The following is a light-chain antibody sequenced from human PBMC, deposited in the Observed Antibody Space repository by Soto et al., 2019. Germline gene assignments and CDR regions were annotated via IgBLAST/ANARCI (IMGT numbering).Light chain of an antibody. CDR3: AAWDDTLNGWV. J-gene: IGLJ3*02. CDR2: STN. Sequence: QSVLTQPPSASGTPGQRVTISCSGSSSNIGTNTANWYQQLPGTAPRLFIYSTNQRPSRVPDRFSGSRSGTSASLAISGLQSDDEANYYCAAWDDTLNGWVFGGGTKVTVL. CDR1: SSNIGTNT. V-gene: IGLV1-44*01.